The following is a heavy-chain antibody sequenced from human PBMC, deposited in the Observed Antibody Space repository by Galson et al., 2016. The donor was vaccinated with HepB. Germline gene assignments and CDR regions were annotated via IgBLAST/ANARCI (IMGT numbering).Heavy chain of an antibody. Sequence: SLRLSCAASGFTFGDYAMSWFRQAPGKGLEWVAFIRSKALYGETTEYAASVKGRFTVSRDDSKSIAYLQMNSLKTEDTAVYYCSSYAAGSRDSWGQGTLVTVSS. CDR1: GFTFGDYA. CDR2: IRSKALYGETT. CDR3: SSYAAGSRDS. D-gene: IGHD2-2*01. V-gene: IGHV3-49*03. J-gene: IGHJ4*02.